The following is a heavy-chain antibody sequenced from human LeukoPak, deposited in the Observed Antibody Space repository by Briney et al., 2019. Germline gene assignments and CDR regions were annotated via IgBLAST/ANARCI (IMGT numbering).Heavy chain of an antibody. CDR1: GFTFSDYS. CDR2: IGIDSGNT. D-gene: IGHD5-24*01. V-gene: IGHV3-48*01. J-gene: IGHJ4*02. CDR3: ARDYKYAFDN. Sequence: GGSLRLSCAASGFTFSDYSMNWVRQAPGKGLEWISYIGIDSGNTNYADSVKGRFTISGGKAKNSLYLQMNSLRVEDTAVHYCARDYKYAFDNWGQGTLVTVSS.